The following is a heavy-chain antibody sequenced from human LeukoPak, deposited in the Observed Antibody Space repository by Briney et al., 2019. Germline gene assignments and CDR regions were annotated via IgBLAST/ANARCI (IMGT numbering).Heavy chain of an antibody. CDR2: ISAYNGNT. J-gene: IGHJ4*02. V-gene: IGHV1-18*01. Sequence: ASVKVSCKASGYTFTSYGISWVRQAPGQGLEWMGRISAYNGNTNYAQKLQGRVTMTTDTSTSTAYMELRSLRSDDTAVYYCATGIAAAGTGGNFDYWGQGTLVTVSS. CDR3: ATGIAAAGTGGNFDY. CDR1: GYTFTSYG. D-gene: IGHD6-13*01.